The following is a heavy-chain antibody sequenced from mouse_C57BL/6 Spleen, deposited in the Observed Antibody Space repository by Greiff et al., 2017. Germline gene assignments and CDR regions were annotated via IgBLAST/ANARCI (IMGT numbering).Heavy chain of an antibody. CDR2: ISYDGSN. V-gene: IGHV3-6*01. J-gene: IGHJ4*01. CDR3: ARALNYYAMDY. CDR1: GYSITSGYY. Sequence: VQLQQSGPGLVKPSQSLSLTCSVTGYSITSGYYWNWIRQFPGNKLEWMGYISYDGSNNSNPSLKNRISITRDTSKNQFFLKLNSVTTEDTATYYCARALNYYAMDYWGQGTSVTVSS.